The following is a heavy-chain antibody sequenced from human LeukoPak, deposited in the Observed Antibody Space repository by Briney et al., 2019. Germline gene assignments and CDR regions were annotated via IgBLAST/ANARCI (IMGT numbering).Heavy chain of an antibody. CDR1: GVSISSYY. CDR2: IYYSGST. Sequence: SETLSLTCTVSGVSISSYYWSWIRHPPLNGLDCIGYIYYSGSTNYNPSLKSRVTISVDTSKNQFSLKLSSVTAADTAVYYCARVSGIVGATYFDYWGQGTLVTVSS. D-gene: IGHD1-26*01. V-gene: IGHV4-59*01. J-gene: IGHJ4*02. CDR3: ARVSGIVGATYFDY.